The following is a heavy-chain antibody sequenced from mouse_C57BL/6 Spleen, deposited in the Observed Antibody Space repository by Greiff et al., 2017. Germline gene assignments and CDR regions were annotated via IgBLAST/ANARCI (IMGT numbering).Heavy chain of an antibody. CDR3: ARVGYYYAMDY. Sequence: EVTVEESGGGLVKPGGSLKLSCAASGFTFSDYGMHWVRQAPEKGLEWVAYISSGSSTIYYADTVKGRFTSSRDNAKNTLFLQMTSLRSEDTAMYYCARVGYYYAMDYWGQGTSVTVSS. CDR1: GFTFSDYG. CDR2: ISSGSSTI. V-gene: IGHV5-17*01. J-gene: IGHJ4*01.